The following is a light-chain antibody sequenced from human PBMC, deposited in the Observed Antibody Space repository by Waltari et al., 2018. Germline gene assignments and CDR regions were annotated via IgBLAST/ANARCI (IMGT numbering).Light chain of an antibody. Sequence: QSGLTQPASVSGSPGQSITTPCTGTSSAVGNSNLASWYQQYPGKAPKLMVYEVTKRTSGVSDRFSGSKSGNTASLTIYGLQSEDEADYYCCSYAGLGIYVFGTGTKVTVL. J-gene: IGLJ1*01. CDR1: SSAVGNSNL. CDR3: CSYAGLGIYV. V-gene: IGLV2-23*02. CDR2: EVT.